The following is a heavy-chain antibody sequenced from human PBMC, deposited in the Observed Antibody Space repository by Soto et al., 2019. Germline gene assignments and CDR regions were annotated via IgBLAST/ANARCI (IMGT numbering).Heavy chain of an antibody. D-gene: IGHD3-22*01. CDR2: ISSSSSYI. CDR1: GFTFSSYS. Sequence: GGSLRLSCAASGFTFSSYSMNWVRQAPGKGLEWVSSISSSSSYIYYADSVKGRFTISRDNAKNSLYLQMNSLRAEDTAVYYCAPENYYDSSGNQIDYWGQGTLVTVSS. V-gene: IGHV3-21*01. CDR3: APENYYDSSGNQIDY. J-gene: IGHJ4*02.